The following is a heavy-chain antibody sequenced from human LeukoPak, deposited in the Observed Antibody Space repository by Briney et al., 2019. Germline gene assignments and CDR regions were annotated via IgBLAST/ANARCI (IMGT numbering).Heavy chain of an antibody. Sequence: GGSLRLSCAASGFTVSSNYMYWVRQAPGKGLEWVSVIYSGGSTYSADSVKGRFTIPRDDSKNTLYLQMNSLRAEDTAVYYCAAPSGTRGAFDIWGQGTMVTVSS. CDR1: GFTVSSNY. J-gene: IGHJ3*02. D-gene: IGHD1-1*01. CDR2: IYSGGST. CDR3: AAPSGTRGAFDI. V-gene: IGHV3-66*01.